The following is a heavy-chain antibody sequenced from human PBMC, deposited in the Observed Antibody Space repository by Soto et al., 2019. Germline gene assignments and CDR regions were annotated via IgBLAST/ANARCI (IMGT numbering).Heavy chain of an antibody. Sequence: EVHLVEAGGGLVKPGESLTLSCAASGFTFGSFTLNWVRQAPGKGLEWVSSISSSSAYIYYAESVKGRFTISRDNARSTLYLQMNSVRLDDTAVYFCARDGLTFGGDWGQGTLVAVSS. J-gene: IGHJ4*02. D-gene: IGHD3-16*01. CDR1: GFTFGSFT. CDR3: ARDGLTFGGD. V-gene: IGHV3-21*06. CDR2: ISSSSAYI.